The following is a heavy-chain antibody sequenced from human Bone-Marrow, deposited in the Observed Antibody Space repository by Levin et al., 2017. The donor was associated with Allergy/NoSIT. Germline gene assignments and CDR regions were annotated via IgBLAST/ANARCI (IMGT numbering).Heavy chain of an antibody. Sequence: GGSLRLSCKGSGFNFASYWISWVRQMPGKGLEWMGRIDPSDSFTDHSPSFQGHVSFSADKSISTVYLHWSSLKASDTAIYYCARLGYSSGWAFDSWGQGTLVTVSS. CDR1: GFNFASYW. CDR2: IDPSDSFT. D-gene: IGHD6-19*01. J-gene: IGHJ4*02. CDR3: ARLGYSSGWAFDS. V-gene: IGHV5-10-1*01.